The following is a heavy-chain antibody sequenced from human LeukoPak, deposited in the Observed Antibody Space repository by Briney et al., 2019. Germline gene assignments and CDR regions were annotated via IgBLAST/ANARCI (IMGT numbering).Heavy chain of an antibody. V-gene: IGHV1-46*01. Sequence: ASVKVSCKASGYPFTIYNIHWVRQAPEQGLEWVGLTGSATSLPQKFRGRVTVTRDTSTNTAFMELRSLRFEDTAVYYCATETGSISWYYWGQGTLVTVSS. J-gene: IGHJ4*02. CDR2: LTGSAT. CDR3: ATETGSISWYY. CDR1: GYPFTIYN. D-gene: IGHD2-2*01.